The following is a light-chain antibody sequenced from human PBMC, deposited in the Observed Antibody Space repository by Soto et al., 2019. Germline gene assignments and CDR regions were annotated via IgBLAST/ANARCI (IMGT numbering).Light chain of an antibody. CDR1: QSVSGY. CDR3: QQRLSWPPLT. J-gene: IGKJ5*01. Sequence: EIVLTQSPGTLSLSPGERATLSCRASQSVSGYLVWYQQKPGRPPKVHIYDASNRATGIPARFSGSGSGTDFTLTISSLEPEDFAVYYCQQRLSWPPLTFGQGTRLEMK. CDR2: DAS. V-gene: IGKV3-11*01.